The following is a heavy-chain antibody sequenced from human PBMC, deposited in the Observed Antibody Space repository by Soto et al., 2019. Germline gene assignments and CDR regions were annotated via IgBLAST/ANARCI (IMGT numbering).Heavy chain of an antibody. CDR1: GFTFSDYW. Sequence: VQLVESGGGLVKPGGSLRLSCAASGFTFSDYWMHWVRQAPGKGLVWVSRINSDGSSTSYADSVKGRFTISRDNAKNTLYLQMNSLRAEDTAVYYCASGNSVSDFDYWGQGTLVTVSS. D-gene: IGHD4-4*01. J-gene: IGHJ4*02. CDR3: ASGNSVSDFDY. V-gene: IGHV3-74*02. CDR2: INSDGSST.